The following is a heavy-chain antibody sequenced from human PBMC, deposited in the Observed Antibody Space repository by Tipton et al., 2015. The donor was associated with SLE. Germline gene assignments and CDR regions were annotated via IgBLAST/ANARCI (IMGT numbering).Heavy chain of an antibody. CDR2: INHSGST. Sequence: TLSLTCAVYGGSFSGYYWSWIRQPPGKGLEWIGEINHSGSTNYNPSLKSRVTISVDTSKNRFSLKLNSVTAADTAMYYCAPWLTGSYYFDYWGQGALVTVSS. CDR3: APWLTGSYYFDY. J-gene: IGHJ4*02. CDR1: GGSFSGYY. D-gene: IGHD1-14*01. V-gene: IGHV4-34*01.